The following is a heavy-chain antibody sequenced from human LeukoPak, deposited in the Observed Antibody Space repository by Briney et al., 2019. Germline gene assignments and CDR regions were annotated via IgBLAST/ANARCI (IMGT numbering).Heavy chain of an antibody. Sequence: PSETLSLTCTVSGGSISSYYWSWIRQPPGKGLEWIGYIYYSGSTNYNPSLKSRVTISVDTSKNQFSLKLSSVTAADTAVYYCARGQDYVWGSYRFVGHFDYWGQGTLVTVSS. CDR2: IYYSGST. V-gene: IGHV4-59*01. D-gene: IGHD3-16*02. CDR3: ARGQDYVWGSYRFVGHFDY. CDR1: GGSISSYY. J-gene: IGHJ4*02.